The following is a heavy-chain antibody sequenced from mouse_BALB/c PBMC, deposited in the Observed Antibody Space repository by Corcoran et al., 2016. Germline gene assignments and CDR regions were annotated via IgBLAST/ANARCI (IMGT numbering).Heavy chain of an antibody. Sequence: QVQLQQSGAELMKPGASVKISCKATGYTFSSYWIEWVKQRPGHGLEWIGEILPGSGSTNYNEKFKGKATFTADTSSNTAYMQLSSLTSEDSAVYYCANSYRHWYFDVWGAGTTVTVSS. J-gene: IGHJ1*01. CDR3: ANSYRHWYFDV. V-gene: IGHV1-9*01. CDR1: GYTFSSYW. CDR2: ILPGSGST. D-gene: IGHD1-1*01.